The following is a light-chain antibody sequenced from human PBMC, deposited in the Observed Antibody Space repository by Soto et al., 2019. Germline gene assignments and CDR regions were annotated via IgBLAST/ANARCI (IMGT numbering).Light chain of an antibody. CDR3: GDRDGALSAFV. Sequence: QSVLTQPPSVSGAPGRRVTISCSGSSSNIGDSFVYWYQQLPGTAPRLLIYVNNERPSGIPDRFSGSKSGTSATLGITGLQTGDEADYYCGDRDGALSAFVSGTGPKVTVL. CDR2: VNN. CDR1: SSNIGDSF. J-gene: IGLJ1*01. V-gene: IGLV1-51*01.